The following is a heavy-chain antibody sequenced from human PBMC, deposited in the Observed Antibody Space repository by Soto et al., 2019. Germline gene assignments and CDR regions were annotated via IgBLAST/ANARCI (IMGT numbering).Heavy chain of an antibody. CDR2: MSFDGTYK. D-gene: IGHD1-7*01. CDR1: GFTFSSYA. V-gene: IGHV3-30-3*01. CDR3: ASGGDWNWNYSFKY. Sequence: QVQLVESGGGVFQPGRSLRLSCAASGFTFSSYAMHWVRQAPGKGLEWVAVMSFDGTYKYYADSVKGRFTISRDNSKNTLYLQMNNLRAEDTALYYCASGGDWNWNYSFKYWGQGTLVTVSS. J-gene: IGHJ4*02.